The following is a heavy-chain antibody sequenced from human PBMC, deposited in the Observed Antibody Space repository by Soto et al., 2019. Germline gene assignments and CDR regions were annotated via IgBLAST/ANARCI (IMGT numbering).Heavy chain of an antibody. CDR3: AGPDYDILNGYHYYYHCMDV. CDR2: IYRSDSDI. CDR1: KCRFTKKC. J-gene: IGHJ6*04. D-gene: IGHD3-9*01. V-gene: IGHV5-51*01. Sequence: LIISNKGRKCRFTKKCIYFFRRRPIKKKKWMGIIYRSDSDIRYGPSFQGQVTISADKSINTAYLQWSSLKASDTATYYCAGPDYDILNGYHYYYHCMDVWCKGTTVT.